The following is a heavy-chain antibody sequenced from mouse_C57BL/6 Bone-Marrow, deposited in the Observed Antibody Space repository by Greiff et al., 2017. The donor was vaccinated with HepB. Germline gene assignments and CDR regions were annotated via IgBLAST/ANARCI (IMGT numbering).Heavy chain of an antibody. D-gene: IGHD2-3*01. Sequence: EVQGVESGGGLVQPKGSLKLSCAASGFTFNTYAMHWVRQAPGKGLEWVARIRSKSSNYATYYADSVKDRFTISRDDSQSMLYLQMNNLKTEDTAMYYCVSPFYDGYYGGFAYWGQGTLVTVSA. J-gene: IGHJ3*01. CDR1: GFTFNTYA. CDR3: VSPFYDGYYGGFAY. CDR2: IRSKSSNYAT. V-gene: IGHV10-3*01.